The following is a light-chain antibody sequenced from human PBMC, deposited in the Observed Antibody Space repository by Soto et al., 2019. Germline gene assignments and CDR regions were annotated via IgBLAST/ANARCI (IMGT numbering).Light chain of an antibody. CDR2: AAS. CDR3: QQYNSYLT. J-gene: IGKJ1*01. Sequence: DIQLTQSPSFLSASVGDRVTITCRASQGVNNYFAWYQQKPGKAPKLLIYAASTLQSGVPSRFSGSGSGTEFTLTISSLQPEDFATYYCQQYNSYLTFGQGTKVEIK. V-gene: IGKV1-9*01. CDR1: QGVNNY.